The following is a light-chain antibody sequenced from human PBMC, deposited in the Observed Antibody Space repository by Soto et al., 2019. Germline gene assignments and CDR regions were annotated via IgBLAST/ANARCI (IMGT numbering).Light chain of an antibody. J-gene: IGKJ3*01. CDR2: DAS. V-gene: IGKV3-15*01. CDR1: QSINTK. CDR3: QQYDNLPLT. Sequence: EVVMTQSPATLSVSPGEGAPFSCRASQSINTKIAWYQLKPGQAPRLLIYDASIRATGIPARFSGSGSGTEFSLTINSLQSEDFAVYFCQQYDNLPLTFGPGTKVDIK.